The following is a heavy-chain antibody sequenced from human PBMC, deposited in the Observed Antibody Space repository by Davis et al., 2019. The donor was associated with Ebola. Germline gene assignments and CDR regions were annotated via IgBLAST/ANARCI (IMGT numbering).Heavy chain of an antibody. CDR3: ARDDDDDNWFDP. CDR1: GYTFTSYG. V-gene: IGHV1-18*01. J-gene: IGHJ5*02. Sequence: ASVKVSCKASGYTFTSYGISWVRQAPGQGLEWMGWISAYNGNTNYAQKFQGRVTITADKSTSTAYMELSSLRSEDTAVYYCARDDDDDNWFDPWGQGTLVTVSS. D-gene: IGHD1-1*01. CDR2: ISAYNGNT.